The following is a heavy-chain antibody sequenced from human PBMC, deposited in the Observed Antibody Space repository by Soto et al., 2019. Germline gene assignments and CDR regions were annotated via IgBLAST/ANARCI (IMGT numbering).Heavy chain of an antibody. D-gene: IGHD1-26*01. CDR3: VRVGVGIGNHFDS. V-gene: IGHV4-59*12. CDR1: NGSISGFY. J-gene: IGHJ4*02. CDR2: IHYSGRT. Sequence: SETLSLTCSVSNGSISGFYWTWIRQPPGKILEWIGYIHYSGRTDYNPSLTSRATMSVDTSKNQFSLNLKSITAADTAVYYCVRVGVGIGNHFDSWAREPWSPSPQ.